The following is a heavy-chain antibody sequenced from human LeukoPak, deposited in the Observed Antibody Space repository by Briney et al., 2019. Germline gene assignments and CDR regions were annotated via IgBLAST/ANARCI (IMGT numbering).Heavy chain of an antibody. Sequence: GGSLRLXCAASGFTFSSYAMSWVRQAPGKGLEWVSAISGSGGSTYYADSVKGRFTISRDNSKNTLYLQMNSLRAEDTAVYYCAKRRRGIAAAGTAFDYWGQGTLVTVSS. CDR1: GFTFSSYA. D-gene: IGHD6-13*01. J-gene: IGHJ4*02. CDR3: AKRRRGIAAAGTAFDY. CDR2: ISGSGGST. V-gene: IGHV3-23*01.